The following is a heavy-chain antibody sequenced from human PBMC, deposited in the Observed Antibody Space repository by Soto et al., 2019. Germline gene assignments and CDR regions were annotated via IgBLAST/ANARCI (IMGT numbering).Heavy chain of an antibody. V-gene: IGHV1-69*01. Sequence: QVQLVQSGAEVKKPGSSVKVSCKASGGTFSSETITWVRQAPGQGLEWMGGIIPITDTANYAQNFQGRVTITADESTSTVYMGLSSLRSEDTAVYYCATLVPAPIKLFPRLGWFDPWGQGTLVTVSS. CDR1: GGTFSSET. J-gene: IGHJ5*02. CDR2: IIPITDTA. CDR3: ATLVPAPIKLFPRLGWFDP. D-gene: IGHD2-2*02.